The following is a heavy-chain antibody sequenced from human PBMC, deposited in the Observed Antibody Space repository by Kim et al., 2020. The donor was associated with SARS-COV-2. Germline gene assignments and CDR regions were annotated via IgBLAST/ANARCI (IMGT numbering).Heavy chain of an antibody. CDR3: ARVLTPRYYDL. J-gene: IGHJ4*02. V-gene: IGHV4-34*01. Sequence: SETLSLTCAVYGGSFSDYYWTWIRQPPGKGLEWIAEINHTGSTYYNPSLKSRVTISVDTSKNQVSLILSSVTAADTALYYCARVLTPRYYDLWGQGTLVTVSS. CDR2: INHTGST. D-gene: IGHD3-9*01. CDR1: GGSFSDYY.